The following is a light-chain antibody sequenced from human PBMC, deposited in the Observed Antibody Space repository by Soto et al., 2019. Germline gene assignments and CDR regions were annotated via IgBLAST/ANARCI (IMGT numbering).Light chain of an antibody. J-gene: IGKJ2*01. CDR1: QSITTY. CDR2: DAS. Sequence: DIQMTQSPSSLSAFVGERVTITCRASQSITTYLNWYQQKPGKAPKLLIYDASGLQSGVPSRFSGSGYGTDFTLTISSLQPEDFATYYCQQSYTMPYTFGQGTRLEIK. V-gene: IGKV1-39*01. CDR3: QQSYTMPYT.